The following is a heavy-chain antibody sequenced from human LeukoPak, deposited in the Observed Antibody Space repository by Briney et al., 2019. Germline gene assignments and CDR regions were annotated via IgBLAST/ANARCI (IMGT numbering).Heavy chain of an antibody. CDR3: AREYDYYDSRGYYDP. J-gene: IGHJ5*02. CDR2: ISTNTGNP. Sequence: ASVKVSCKASGYTFTSYAMNWVRQAPGQGLEWMGWISTNTGNPTYAQGFTGRFVFSLDTSVSTAYLQISSLKAEDTAVYYCAREYDYYDSRGYYDPWGQGTLVTVSS. V-gene: IGHV7-4-1*02. CDR1: GYTFTSYA. D-gene: IGHD3-22*01.